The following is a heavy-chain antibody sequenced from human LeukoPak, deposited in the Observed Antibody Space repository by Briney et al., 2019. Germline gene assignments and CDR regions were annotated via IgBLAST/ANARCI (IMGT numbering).Heavy chain of an antibody. Sequence: GGSLRLSCAASGFIFSDYYMSWIRQAPGKGLEWVSYISSSSSYTNYADSVKGRFTISRDNAKKSLYLQMNSLRAEDTAVYYCVGFYYSAFFDYWGQGTLVTVSS. CDR3: VGFYYSAFFDY. D-gene: IGHD4/OR15-4a*01. V-gene: IGHV3-11*03. CDR2: ISSSSSYT. CDR1: GFIFSDYY. J-gene: IGHJ4*02.